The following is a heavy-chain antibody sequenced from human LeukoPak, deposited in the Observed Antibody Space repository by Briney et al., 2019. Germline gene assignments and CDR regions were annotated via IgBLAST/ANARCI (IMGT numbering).Heavy chain of an antibody. CDR2: IYYSGST. V-gene: IGHV4-59*12. J-gene: IGHJ4*02. D-gene: IGHD2-15*01. CDR3: ARGSQSLGYCSGGSCRAKIFDY. CDR1: GGSISSYY. Sequence: SETLSLTCTVSGGSISSYYWNWIRQPPGKGLEWIGYIYYSGSTNYNPSLKSRVTISVDTSKNQFSLKLSSVTAADTAVYYCARGSQSLGYCSGGSCRAKIFDYWGQGTLVTVSS.